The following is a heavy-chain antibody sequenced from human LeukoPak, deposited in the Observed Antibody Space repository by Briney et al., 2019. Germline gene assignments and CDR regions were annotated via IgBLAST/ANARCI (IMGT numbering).Heavy chain of an antibody. V-gene: IGHV3-66*02. CDR2: IYSGGST. Sequence: GGSLRLSCAASGFTVSSNYMSWVRQAPGKGLEWVSVIYSGGSTYYADSVKGRFTISRDNSKNTLYLQMNSLRAEDTAVYYCARDRIAAAGRGWYYFDYWGQGTLVTVSP. J-gene: IGHJ4*02. CDR1: GFTVSSNY. CDR3: ARDRIAAAGRGWYYFDY. D-gene: IGHD6-13*01.